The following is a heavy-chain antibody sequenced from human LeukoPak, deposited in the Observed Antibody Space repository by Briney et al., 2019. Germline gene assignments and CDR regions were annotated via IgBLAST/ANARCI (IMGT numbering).Heavy chain of an antibody. CDR2: IYYSGTT. V-gene: IGHV4-59*12. Sequence: PSETLSLTCTVSGGSISSYYWNWIRQPPGKGLEWIGYIYYSGTTNYNPSLKSRVTISVDTSKNQFSLKLSSVTAADTAVYYCARGVVPRTSSSWKNPNYFDYWGQGTLVTVSS. CDR1: GGSISSYY. J-gene: IGHJ4*02. D-gene: IGHD6-13*01. CDR3: ARGVVPRTSSSWKNPNYFDY.